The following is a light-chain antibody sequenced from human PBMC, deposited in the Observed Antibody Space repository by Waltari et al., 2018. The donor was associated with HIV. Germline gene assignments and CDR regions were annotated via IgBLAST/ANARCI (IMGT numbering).Light chain of an antibody. CDR2: GNS. Sequence: SCTGSSSNIGAGYHVHWYQQLPGAAPKLLIYGNSNRPSGVPDRFSGSKSGTSASLAITGLQAEDEADYYCQSHDSSLSGYVFGTGTKVTVL. CDR3: QSHDSSLSGYV. CDR1: SSNIGAGYH. V-gene: IGLV1-40*01. J-gene: IGLJ1*01.